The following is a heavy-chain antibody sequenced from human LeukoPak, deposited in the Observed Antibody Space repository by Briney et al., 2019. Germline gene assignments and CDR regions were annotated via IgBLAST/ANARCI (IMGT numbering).Heavy chain of an antibody. CDR1: GFTVGSKY. J-gene: IGHJ2*01. CDR2: LYSGSDT. V-gene: IGHV3-53*01. CDR3: ARVGDHFHWYFDL. Sequence: GESLKISCAASGFTVGSKYMNWVRQAPGKGLEWVSILYSGSDTYYSDSVKGRFTISRDDSKNTLSLQMNSLRTEDTAVYYCARVGDHFHWYFDLWGRGTLVTVSS. D-gene: IGHD3-10*01.